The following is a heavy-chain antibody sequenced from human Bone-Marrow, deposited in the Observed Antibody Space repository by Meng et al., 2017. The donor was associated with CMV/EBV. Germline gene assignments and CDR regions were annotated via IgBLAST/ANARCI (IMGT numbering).Heavy chain of an antibody. CDR1: GDSVSRNSAA. V-gene: IGHV6-1*01. Sequence: CAISGDSVSRNSAAWNWIRQSPSRGLEWLGRTYYRSKWNNEYAVSVKSRIIITPDTSKNQFSLQLNSVTPEDTAVYYCARLGGDVDYWGQGTLVTVSS. CDR3: ARLGGDVDY. D-gene: IGHD3-16*01. J-gene: IGHJ4*02. CDR2: TYYRSKWNN.